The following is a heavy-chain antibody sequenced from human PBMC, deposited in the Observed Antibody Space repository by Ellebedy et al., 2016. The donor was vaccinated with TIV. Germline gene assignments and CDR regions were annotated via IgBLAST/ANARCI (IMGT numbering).Heavy chain of an antibody. CDR2: TSDGGSNK. D-gene: IGHD6-19*01. CDR1: GFVFTGYA. Sequence: PGGSLRLSCAASGFVFTGYAMHWVRQAPGKGLEWVAVTSDGGSNKYYADSVRGRFTISRDNSKDTLYLQMHSLRTGDTAVYFCARDRAYSSGWLSVLGYWGQGTLVTVSS. J-gene: IGHJ4*02. V-gene: IGHV3-30-3*01. CDR3: ARDRAYSSGWLSVLGY.